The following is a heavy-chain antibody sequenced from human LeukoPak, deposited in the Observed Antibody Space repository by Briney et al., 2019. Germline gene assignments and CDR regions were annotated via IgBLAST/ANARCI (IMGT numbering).Heavy chain of an antibody. CDR2: INSDGSST. CDR1: GFTFSSYW. J-gene: IGHJ4*02. V-gene: IGHV3-74*01. Sequence: GGSLRLSCAASGFTFSSYWMHWVRQAPGKGLVWVSRINSDGSSTSYADSVKGRFTISRDNAKNTLYLQMNSLRAEGTAVYYCARGSIFGVVILQYFDYWGQGTLVTVSS. CDR3: ARGSIFGVVILQYFDY. D-gene: IGHD3-3*01.